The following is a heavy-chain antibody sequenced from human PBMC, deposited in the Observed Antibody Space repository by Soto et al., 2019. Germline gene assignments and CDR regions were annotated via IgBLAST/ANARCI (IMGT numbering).Heavy chain of an antibody. V-gene: IGHV1-3*01. D-gene: IGHD2-15*01. J-gene: IGHJ4*02. CDR3: ARVPGGPDGPGYY. CDR2: INAGSGNK. Sequence: QVQLVQSGDEVKKPGASVKGSCKASGYTFTSYAMHWVRQAPGQRLEGRGRINAGSGNKKYSQKFQDRVTITRDTSASTAYMELSSLRSEDTAVYYRARVPGGPDGPGYYWRQGTLVTVSS. CDR1: GYTFTSYA.